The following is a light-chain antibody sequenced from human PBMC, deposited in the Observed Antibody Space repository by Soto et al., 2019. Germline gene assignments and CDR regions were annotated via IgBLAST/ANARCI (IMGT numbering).Light chain of an antibody. Sequence: EIVLTHSPATLSLSPGERATLSCRASQSVRTYLAWYQQKPGQAPRLLIYDASNRATGIPARFSGSGSGTDFTLTISTLEPEDFAVYYCQQRSNWRTFGQGTRLEIK. CDR3: QQRSNWRT. J-gene: IGKJ5*01. CDR1: QSVRTY. CDR2: DAS. V-gene: IGKV3-11*01.